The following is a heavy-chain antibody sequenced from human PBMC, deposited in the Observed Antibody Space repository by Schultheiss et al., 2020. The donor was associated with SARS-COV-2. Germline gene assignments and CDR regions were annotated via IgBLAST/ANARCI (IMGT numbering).Heavy chain of an antibody. J-gene: IGHJ2*01. V-gene: IGHV4-34*01. D-gene: IGHD5-12*01. CDR2: INHSGST. CDR3: ARGGREWLRPYWYFDL. CDR1: GGSFRGYY. Sequence: SQTLSLTCAVYGGSFRGYYWSWIRQPPGKGLEWIGEINHSGSTNYNPSLKSRVTISVDTSKNQFSLKLSSVTAADTAVYYCARGGREWLRPYWYFDLWGRGTLVTVSS.